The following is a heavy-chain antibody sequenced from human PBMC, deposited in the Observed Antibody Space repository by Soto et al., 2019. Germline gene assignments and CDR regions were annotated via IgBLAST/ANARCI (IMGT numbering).Heavy chain of an antibody. J-gene: IGHJ4*02. CDR2: IYRTGST. CDR3: ARRDPGTSLDY. Sequence: QVQLQESGPGLVKPSGTLSLTSAVSGGSFTSNNWWTWVRQPPGQGLEWIGEIYRTGSTNYNPSLKSLVTISLDKSENQFSLKVTSLTAADTAVYYCARRDPGTSLDYWGQGTLVTVSS. CDR1: GGSFTSNNW. D-gene: IGHD1-7*01. V-gene: IGHV4-4*02.